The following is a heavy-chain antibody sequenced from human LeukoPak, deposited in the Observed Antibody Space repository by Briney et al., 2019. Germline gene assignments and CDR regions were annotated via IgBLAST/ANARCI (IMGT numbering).Heavy chain of an antibody. D-gene: IGHD2-15*01. CDR3: ARDQGVYCSGGSCTAFDI. V-gene: IGHV3-7*01. Sequence: GGSLRLSCAASGFTFSQYWMSWVRQSPEKGLEVVALINQDGSHKYYVDSLRGRLSVSRDNAKKLVYLQMNRLRAEDTAVYYCARDQGVYCSGGSCTAFDIWGQGTMVTVSS. J-gene: IGHJ3*02. CDR2: INQDGSHK. CDR1: GFTFSQYW.